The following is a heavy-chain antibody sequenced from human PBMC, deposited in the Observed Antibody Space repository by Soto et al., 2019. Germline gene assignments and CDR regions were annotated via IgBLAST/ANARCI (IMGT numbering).Heavy chain of an antibody. D-gene: IGHD7-27*01. CDR2: ISSSGRTI. Sequence: PGGSLRLSCAASGFSFSDYYMNWIRRAPGKGLEWVSYISSSGRTIYYADSVKGRFTISRDNAKNSLYLQMDSLRAEDTAVYYCARDLSWGSNWYYYMDVWGKGTTVTVSS. CDR3: ARDLSWGSNWYYYMDV. CDR1: GFSFSDYY. J-gene: IGHJ6*03. V-gene: IGHV3-11*04.